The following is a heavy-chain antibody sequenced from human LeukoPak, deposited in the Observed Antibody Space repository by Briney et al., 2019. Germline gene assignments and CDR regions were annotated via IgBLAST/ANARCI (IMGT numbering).Heavy chain of an antibody. D-gene: IGHD1-7*01. CDR2: INSDETIA. J-gene: IGHJ6*02. CDR3: ARDPGITGTNRRHCYYGMDV. CDR1: GFTFSSYW. V-gene: IGHV3-74*01. Sequence: PGGSLRLSCAASGFTFSSYWMHWVRQAPGKGLEWVSRINSDETIATYADSVKGRFTISRDNAKNSLYLQMNSLRAEDTAVYYCARDPGITGTNRRHCYYGMDVWGQGTTVTVSS.